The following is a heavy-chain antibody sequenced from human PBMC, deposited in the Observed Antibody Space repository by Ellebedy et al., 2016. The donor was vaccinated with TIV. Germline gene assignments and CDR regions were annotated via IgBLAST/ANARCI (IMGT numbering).Heavy chain of an antibody. J-gene: IGHJ4*02. CDR1: GYTLTELS. CDR2: FDPEDGET. CDR3: ARGEGALDY. V-gene: IGHV1-24*01. Sequence: ASVKVSXKVSGYTLTELSMHWVRQAPGKGLEWMGGFDPEDGETIYAQKFQGRVTMTRDTSTSTVYMELSSLRSEDTAVYYCARGEGALDYWGQGTLVTVSS.